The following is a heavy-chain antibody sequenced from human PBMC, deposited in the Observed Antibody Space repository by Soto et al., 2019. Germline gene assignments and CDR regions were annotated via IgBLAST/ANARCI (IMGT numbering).Heavy chain of an antibody. J-gene: IGHJ5*02. V-gene: IGHV1-24*01. CDR1: GYTLTELS. CDR3: ATLPNWQQQLVVPSFDP. D-gene: IGHD6-13*01. Sequence: QVQLVQSGAEVKKPGASVKVSCKVSGYTLTELSMHWVRQAPGKGLEWMGGFDPEDGETIYAQKFQGRVTMTEDTATDTAYMELSSLRSEDTAVYYCATLPNWQQQLVVPSFDPWGQGTLVTVSS. CDR2: FDPEDGET.